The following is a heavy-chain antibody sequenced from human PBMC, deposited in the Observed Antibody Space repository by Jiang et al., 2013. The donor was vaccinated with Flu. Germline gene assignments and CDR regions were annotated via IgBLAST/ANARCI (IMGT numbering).Heavy chain of an antibody. Sequence: GPGLVKPSQTLSLTCTVSGGSISSGGYYWSWIRQHPGKGLEWIGYIYYSGSTYYNPSLKSRVTISVDTSKNQFSLKLSSVTAADTAVYYCAGGLLWFGELTGRYYYYGMDVWGQGTTVTVSS. D-gene: IGHD3-10*01. J-gene: IGHJ6*02. CDR3: AGGLLWFGELTGRYYYYGMDV. CDR1: GGSISSGGYY. CDR2: IYYSGST. V-gene: IGHV4-31*03.